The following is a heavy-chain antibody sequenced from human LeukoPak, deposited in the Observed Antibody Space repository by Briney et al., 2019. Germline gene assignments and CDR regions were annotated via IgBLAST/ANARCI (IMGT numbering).Heavy chain of an antibody. CDR1: GYTYSICW. D-gene: IGHD4-17*01. V-gene: IGHV3-74*01. CDR2: INSAAIGS. CDR3: AREQNGDYVSDYYYYAMDV. Sequence: GGSVRLSCGASGYTYSICWIYCAPHARGKGRVWVSRINSAAIGSTYTDSVRGRYSVYRDNAKHTLYLEMNGLRAEDTDVYFCAREQNGDYVSDYYYYAMDVWGKGTTVTVSS. J-gene: IGHJ6*04.